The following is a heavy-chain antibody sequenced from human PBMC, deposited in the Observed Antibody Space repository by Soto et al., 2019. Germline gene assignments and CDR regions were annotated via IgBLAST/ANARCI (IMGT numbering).Heavy chain of an antibody. CDR3: ARAPYHVLMVNAPNLYGMDV. CDR2: ISTYNGNT. D-gene: IGHD2-8*01. CDR1: GYTFTTYD. Sequence: QVQLVQSGAEVKKPGASVKVSCTASGYTFTTYDISWVRQAPGQGLEWMGRISTYNGNTNYPQSLQGRLTMTTDTSTTTADMELRSLRSDDTAVYYCARAPYHVLMVNAPNLYGMDVWGQLTTATVSS. V-gene: IGHV1-18*01. J-gene: IGHJ6*02.